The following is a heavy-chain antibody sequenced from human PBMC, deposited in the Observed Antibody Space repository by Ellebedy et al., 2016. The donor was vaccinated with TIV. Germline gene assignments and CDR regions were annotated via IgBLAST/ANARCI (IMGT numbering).Heavy chain of an antibody. V-gene: IGHV1-2*02. J-gene: IGHJ4*02. Sequence: AASVKVSCMASGYTFTDCYMHWVRQAPGQGLEWMGWVNPNSGDTNYAQKFQGRVTMTRATSISTTYTELSSLRSDDAAVYYCAKALSAYDYYVLDFWGQGTLLTVSS. D-gene: IGHD3-10*02. CDR3: AKALSAYDYYVLDF. CDR2: VNPNSGDT. CDR1: GYTFTDCY.